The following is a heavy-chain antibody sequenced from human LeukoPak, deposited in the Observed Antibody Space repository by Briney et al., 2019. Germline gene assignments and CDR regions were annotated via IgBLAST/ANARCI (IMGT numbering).Heavy chain of an antibody. CDR2: LYPDASAT. J-gene: IGHJ5*02. CDR1: GYTFNNYW. D-gene: IGHD4-23*01. CDR3: ARDYGGNSGWFDP. V-gene: IGHV5-51*01. Sequence: GESLKISCKGSGYTFNNYWIGWVRQMPGKGLEWMGFLYPDASATTYNPSFQGQVTISADKTINTAYLQWNSLKASDTAMYYCARDYGGNSGWFDPWGQGTLVTVSS.